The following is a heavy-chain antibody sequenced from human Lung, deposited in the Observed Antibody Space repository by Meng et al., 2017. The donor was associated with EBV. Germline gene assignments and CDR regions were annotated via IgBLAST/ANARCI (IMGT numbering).Heavy chain of an antibody. CDR2: ISSSSSYI. V-gene: IGHV3-21*01. CDR3: ARERLSGSPGY. Sequence: EVQLVESGGGLVKPGGSLRLSCAASGFTFSSYSMNWVRQAPGKGLEWVSSISSSSSYIYYEDSVKGRFTISRDNAKNSLYLQMNSLRAEDTAVYYCARERLSGSPGYWGQGTLVTVSS. J-gene: IGHJ4*02. D-gene: IGHD1-26*01. CDR1: GFTFSSYS.